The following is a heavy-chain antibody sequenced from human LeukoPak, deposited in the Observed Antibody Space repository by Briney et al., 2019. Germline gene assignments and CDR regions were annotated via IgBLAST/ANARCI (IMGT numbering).Heavy chain of an antibody. J-gene: IGHJ5*02. CDR2: ISSSGSTI. CDR3: AREGAPATNRYNWFDP. D-gene: IGHD2-15*01. CDR1: GFTFSNYE. Sequence: GGSLRLSCAASGFTFSNYEMNWVRQAPGKGLEWISYISSSGSTIYYVDSVQGRFTISRDNAKNSLFLQMNSLRAEDTAVYYCAREGAPATNRYNWFDPWGQGTLVTVSS. V-gene: IGHV3-48*03.